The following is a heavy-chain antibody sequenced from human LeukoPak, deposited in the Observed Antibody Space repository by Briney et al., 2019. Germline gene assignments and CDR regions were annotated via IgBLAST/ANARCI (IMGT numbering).Heavy chain of an antibody. CDR1: GGTFSSYA. V-gene: IGHV1-69*05. Sequence: ASVKVSCKASGGTFSSYAISWVRQAPGQGLEWMGGIIPIFGTANYAQKFQGRVTITTDESTSTAYMELSSLRSEDTAVYYCARSGGYYYDSSGYYPIGYWGQGTLVTVSS. CDR2: IIPIFGTA. D-gene: IGHD3-22*01. CDR3: ARSGGYYYDSSGYYPIGY. J-gene: IGHJ4*02.